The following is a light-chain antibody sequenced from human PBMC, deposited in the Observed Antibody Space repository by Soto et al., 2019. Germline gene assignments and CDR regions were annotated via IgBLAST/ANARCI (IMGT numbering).Light chain of an antibody. CDR1: QSISSW. V-gene: IGKV1-5*01. Sequence: DIQMTQSPSTLSASVGDRVTLTCRASQSISSWLAWYQQKPGKAPKLLIYHAYSLESGVPSRFSGSESGTELTLTINSLQPDDFATYYCQQYNSYPWTFGQGTKVEIK. CDR2: HAY. CDR3: QQYNSYPWT. J-gene: IGKJ1*01.